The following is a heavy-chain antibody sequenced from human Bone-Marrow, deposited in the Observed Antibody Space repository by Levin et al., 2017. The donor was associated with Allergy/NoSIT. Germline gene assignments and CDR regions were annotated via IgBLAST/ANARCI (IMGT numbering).Heavy chain of an antibody. CDR1: GFTFSRYG. V-gene: IGHV3-33*05. CDR3: VRDSLSEDNGMDV. J-gene: IGHJ6*02. Sequence: GGSLRLSCAASGFTFSRYGMHWVRQAPDKGLEWMAVILNDGSKQWYAGSVKGRFTISRDNSRNTLYLQMNSLRVDDSGVYHCVRDSLSEDNGMDVWGQGTTVTVSS. CDR2: ILNDGSKQ. D-gene: IGHD1-14*01.